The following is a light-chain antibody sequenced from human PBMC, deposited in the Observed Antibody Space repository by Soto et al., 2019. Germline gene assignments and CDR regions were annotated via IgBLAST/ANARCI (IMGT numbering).Light chain of an antibody. CDR3: CSNAGSYPFV. J-gene: IGLJ1*01. V-gene: IGLV2-11*01. CDR1: SSDVGGYNY. CDR2: DVD. Sequence: QSVLTQPRSVSGSPGQSVTISCTGTSSDVGGYNYVSWYQHHTGKAPKLMIYDVDKRPSGVPGRFSGSKSGNTASLTISGLQAEDEADYYCCSNAGSYPFVFGTETKVTVL.